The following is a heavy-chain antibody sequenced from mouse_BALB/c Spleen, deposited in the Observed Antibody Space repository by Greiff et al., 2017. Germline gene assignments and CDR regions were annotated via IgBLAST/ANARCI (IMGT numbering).Heavy chain of an antibody. Sequence: VQLQQSGTVLARPGASVKMSCKASGYTFTSYWMHWVKQRPGQGLEWIGAIYPGNSDTSYNQKFKGKAKLTAVTSTSTAYMELSSLTNEDSAVYYCTWDYGSSYEGAWYFDVWGAGTTVTVSS. V-gene: IGHV1-5*01. D-gene: IGHD1-1*01. CDR3: TWDYGSSYEGAWYFDV. J-gene: IGHJ1*01. CDR1: GYTFTSYW. CDR2: IYPGNSDT.